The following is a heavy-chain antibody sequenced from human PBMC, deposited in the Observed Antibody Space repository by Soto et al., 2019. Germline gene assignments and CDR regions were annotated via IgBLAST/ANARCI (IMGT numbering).Heavy chain of an antibody. D-gene: IGHD3-3*01. J-gene: IGHJ6*02. V-gene: IGHV4-4*02. CDR2: IYHSGST. CDR1: GGSISSSNW. CDR3: ARDSERITIFGVVIYGMDV. Sequence: QVQLQESGPGLVKPSGTLSLTCAVSGGSISSSNWWSWVRQPPGKGLEWIGEIYHSGSTNYNPSLKSRVTISVDQSKNQFSLKLSSVTAADTAVYYCARDSERITIFGVVIYGMDVWGQGTTVTVSS.